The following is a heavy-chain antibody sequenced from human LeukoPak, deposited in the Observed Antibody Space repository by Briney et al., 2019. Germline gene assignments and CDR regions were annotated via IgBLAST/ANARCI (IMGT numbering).Heavy chain of an antibody. Sequence: ASVKVSCKASGYTFTGYYMHWVRQAPGQGLEWMGCINPNSGGTNYAQKFQGRVTMTRDTSISTAYMELSRLRSDDTAVYYCAREAGYSGYLDYWGQGTLVTVSS. CDR1: GYTFTGYY. V-gene: IGHV1-2*02. CDR2: INPNSGGT. CDR3: AREAGYSGYLDY. J-gene: IGHJ4*02. D-gene: IGHD5-12*01.